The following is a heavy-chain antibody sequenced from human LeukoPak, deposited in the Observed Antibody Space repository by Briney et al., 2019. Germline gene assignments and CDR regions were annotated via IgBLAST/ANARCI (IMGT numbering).Heavy chain of an antibody. CDR2: IYYSGST. Sequence: SETLTLTCTVSGGSISSYYWSWIRQPPGKGLEWIGYIYYSGSTNYNPSLKSRVTISVDTSKNQFSLKLSSVTAADTAVYYCASLSIRGYSYGSFDYWGQGTLVTVSS. D-gene: IGHD5-18*01. CDR1: GGSISSYY. J-gene: IGHJ4*02. CDR3: ASLSIRGYSYGSFDY. V-gene: IGHV4-59*08.